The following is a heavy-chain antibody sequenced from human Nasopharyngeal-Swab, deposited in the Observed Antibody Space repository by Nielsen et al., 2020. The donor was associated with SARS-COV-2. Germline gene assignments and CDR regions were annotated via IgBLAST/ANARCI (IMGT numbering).Heavy chain of an antibody. CDR1: GFTFSSFS. CDR2: ISGSSPKI. D-gene: IGHD6-19*01. Sequence: GESLKISCEASGFTFSSFSMNWVRLAPGKGLEWLSYISGSSPKIQYADSVRGRFTISRDNAKNSLYLQMNSLRDEDTAVYFCARDHGWAFDFWGQGALVSVS. V-gene: IGHV3-48*02. J-gene: IGHJ4*02. CDR3: ARDHGWAFDF.